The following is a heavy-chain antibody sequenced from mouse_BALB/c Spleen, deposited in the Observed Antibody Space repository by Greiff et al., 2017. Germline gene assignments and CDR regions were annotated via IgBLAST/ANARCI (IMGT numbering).Heavy chain of an antibody. CDR1: GFTFSSYG. D-gene: IGHD3-1*01. Sequence: EVMLVESGGGLVQPGGSLKLSCAASGFTFSSYGMSWVRQTPDKRLELVATINSNGGSTYYPDSVKGRFTISRDNAKNTLYLQMSSLKSEDTAMYYCARGGLRGWYFDVWGAGTTVTVSS. CDR2: INSNGGST. J-gene: IGHJ1*01. V-gene: IGHV5-6-3*01. CDR3: ARGGLRGWYFDV.